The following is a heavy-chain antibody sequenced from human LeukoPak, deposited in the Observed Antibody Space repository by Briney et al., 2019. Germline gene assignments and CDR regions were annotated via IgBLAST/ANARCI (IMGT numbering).Heavy chain of an antibody. CDR1: GASITNYY. V-gene: IGHV4-59*01. J-gene: IGHJ5*02. Sequence: SETLSLTCTVSGASITNYYWSWIRQPPGKGLEWIGYIYYSGSTNYNPSLKSRVTISVDTSKNQFSLKLSSVTAADTAVYYCARWGGSYLNWFDPWGQGTLVTVSS. CDR3: ARWGGSYLNWFDP. CDR2: IYYSGST. D-gene: IGHD1-26*01.